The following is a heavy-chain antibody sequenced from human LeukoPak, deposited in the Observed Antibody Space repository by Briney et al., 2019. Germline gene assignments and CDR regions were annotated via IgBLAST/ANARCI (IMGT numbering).Heavy chain of an antibody. Sequence: SETLSLTCTVSGGSISSYYWSWLRQPPGKGLEWFGYIYYSGSTNYNPSLKSRVTISVDTSKNQFSLKLSSVTAADTAVYYCARDDPTGYYYYGMDVWGQGTTVTVSS. CDR1: GGSISSYY. CDR2: IYYSGST. CDR3: ARDDPTGYYYYGMDV. J-gene: IGHJ6*02. V-gene: IGHV4-59*01.